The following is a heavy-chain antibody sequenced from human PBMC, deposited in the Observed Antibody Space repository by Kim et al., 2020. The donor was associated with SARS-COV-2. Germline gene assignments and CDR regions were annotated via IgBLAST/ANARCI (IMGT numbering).Heavy chain of an antibody. CDR2: INSDGSST. CDR3: ARGGIAVAGTGLVAFDI. Sequence: GGSLRLSCAASGFTFSSYWMHWVRQAPGKGLVWVSRINSDGSSTSYADSVKGRFTISRDNAKNTLYLQMNSLRAEDTAVYYCARGGIAVAGTGLVAFDIWGQGTMVTVSS. CDR1: GFTFSSYW. J-gene: IGHJ3*02. D-gene: IGHD6-19*01. V-gene: IGHV3-74*01.